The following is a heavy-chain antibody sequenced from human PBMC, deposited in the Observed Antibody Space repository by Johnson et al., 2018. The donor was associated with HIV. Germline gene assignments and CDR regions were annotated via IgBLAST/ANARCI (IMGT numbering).Heavy chain of an antibody. D-gene: IGHD4-17*01. CDR1: GFTFGDYY. J-gene: IGHJ3*02. Sequence: QVQLVESGGGLVKPGGSLRLSCAASGFTFGDYYMSWIRQAPGKGLEWVSRINSDGRSTYCADSVKGRFTISRDNVYNTLNLQINSLRAEETAVYYCARVLGDYAYHIWGQGTMVTVSS. CDR3: ARVLGDYAYHI. CDR2: INSDGRST. V-gene: IGHV3-11*04.